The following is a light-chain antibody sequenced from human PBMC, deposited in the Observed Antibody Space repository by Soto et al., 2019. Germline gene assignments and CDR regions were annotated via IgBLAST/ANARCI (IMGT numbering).Light chain of an antibody. CDR3: SSYAGSSIPVA. CDR1: SSDVGGYNF. CDR2: DVT. J-gene: IGLJ2*01. V-gene: IGLV2-8*01. Sequence: QSVLTQPPSASGSPGQSGTISCTGASSDVGGYNFVSWYQHHPGKAPRLMIYDVTQRPSGVPDRFSGSKSGNTASLTVSGLQVDDEAYYYCSSYAGSSIPVAFGGGTKLTVL.